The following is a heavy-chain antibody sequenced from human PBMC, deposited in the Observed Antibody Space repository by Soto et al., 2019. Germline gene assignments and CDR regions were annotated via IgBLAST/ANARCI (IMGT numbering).Heavy chain of an antibody. CDR3: ARIYYHISGFTFWFDP. V-gene: IGHV4-59*01. Sequence: SETLSLTCTVSGASISDYYWSWIRQPPGKGLESVGYISYSGSTYYNPSLKSRATISLDTSENQFSLKMSSVTAADTAVYYCARIYYHISGFTFWFDPWGQGTLVTVSS. CDR2: ISYSGST. J-gene: IGHJ5*02. CDR1: GASISDYY. D-gene: IGHD3-22*01.